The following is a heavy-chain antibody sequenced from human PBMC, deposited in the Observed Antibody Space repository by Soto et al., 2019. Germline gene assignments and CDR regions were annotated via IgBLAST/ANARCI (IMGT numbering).Heavy chain of an antibody. CDR1: GASISSYF. CDR2: ISTSGTT. CDR3: ARXAXPXXWXXP. V-gene: IGHV4-4*07. Sequence: PETLCLTCTVSGASISSYFWPWIRQPAGKGLDWIGRISTSGTTNYNPSLKSRVTMSVDTSKNHFSLNLSSVTAADPAVYDCARXAXPXXWXXPWGQETLVTVSS. J-gene: IGHJ5*02.